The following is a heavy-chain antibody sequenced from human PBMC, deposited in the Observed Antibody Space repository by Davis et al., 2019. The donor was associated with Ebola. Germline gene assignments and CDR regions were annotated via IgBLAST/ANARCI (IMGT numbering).Heavy chain of an antibody. CDR3: ARDQGYCSSTSCYRYYGMDV. Sequence: SETLSLTCAVSGGSISSSNWWSWVRQPPGKGLEWIGEINHSGSTNYNPSLKSRVTISVDTSKNQFSLKLSSVTAADTAVYYCARDQGYCSSTSCYRYYGMDVWGQGTTVTVSS. V-gene: IGHV4-4*02. CDR2: INHSGST. J-gene: IGHJ6*02. CDR1: GGSISSSNW. D-gene: IGHD2-2*01.